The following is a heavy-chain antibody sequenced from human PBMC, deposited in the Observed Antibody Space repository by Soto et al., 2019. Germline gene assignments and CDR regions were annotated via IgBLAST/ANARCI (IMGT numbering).Heavy chain of an antibody. V-gene: IGHV1-69*06. D-gene: IGHD5-12*01. Sequence: GASVKVSCKASGCTFSGYSISWVRQPPGQGLEWMGGIIPIFGTANYAQRFQGRVTITADNSTSTAYMELSSLRSEDTAVYYCARGGYIVATIGPQYFQHWGQGTLVTVSS. CDR1: GCTFSGYS. CDR2: IIPIFGTA. J-gene: IGHJ1*01. CDR3: ARGGYIVATIGPQYFQH.